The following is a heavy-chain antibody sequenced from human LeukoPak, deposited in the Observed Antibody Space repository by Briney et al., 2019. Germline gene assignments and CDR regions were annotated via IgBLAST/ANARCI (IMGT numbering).Heavy chain of an antibody. J-gene: IGHJ4*02. D-gene: IGHD5-12*01. CDR2: INPNSGGT. V-gene: IGHV1-2*04. Sequence: GASVKVSCKASGYTFTGYYMHWVRQAPGQGLEWMGWINPNSGGTNYAQKFQGWVTMTRDTSISTAYMELSRLRSDDTAVYYCARVGASTRDLLSGYDWGGLDYWGQGTLVTVSS. CDR3: ARVGASTRDLLSGYDWGGLDY. CDR1: GYTFTGYY.